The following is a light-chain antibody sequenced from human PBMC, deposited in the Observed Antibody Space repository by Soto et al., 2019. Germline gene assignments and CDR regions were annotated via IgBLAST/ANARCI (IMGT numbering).Light chain of an antibody. J-gene: IGLJ2*01. V-gene: IGLV7-43*01. CDR1: TGAVTSGYY. Sequence: QAVVTQEPSLTVSPGGTVTLTCATSTGAVTSGYYPNWFQQKPGQAPRALIYSTNNKYSWTPARFSGSLLGGKAALTLSGVQPEDEADYYCLLYYGGQLGVFGGGTKLTAL. CDR3: LLYYGGQLGV. CDR2: STN.